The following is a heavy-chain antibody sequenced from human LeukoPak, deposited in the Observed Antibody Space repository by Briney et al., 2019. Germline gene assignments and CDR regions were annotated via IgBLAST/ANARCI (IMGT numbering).Heavy chain of an antibody. CDR1: GGSISSYY. Sequence: SETLSLTCTVSGGSISSYYWSWIRQSPGKGLEWIGNIYHSGITYYNLYNPSLKSRVIISVDTSKNHFSLKLSSVTAADTAVYFCATLLSSSYYFDYWGQGTLVTVSS. CDR3: ATLLSSSYYFDY. D-gene: IGHD3-10*02. CDR2: IYHSGIT. J-gene: IGHJ4*02. V-gene: IGHV4-59*04.